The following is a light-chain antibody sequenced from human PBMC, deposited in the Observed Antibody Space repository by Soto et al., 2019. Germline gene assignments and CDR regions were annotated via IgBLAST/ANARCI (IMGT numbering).Light chain of an antibody. V-gene: IGKV1-5*01. J-gene: IGKJ2*01. CDR1: QSISSW. Sequence: DIQMTQSPSTLSASVGDRATITCRASQSISSWLAWYQKKPGKAPKLLIYDASSLESGVPSRFSGSGSGTEFTLTISSLQPDDFATYYCQQYNSYGYTFGQGTKLEIK. CDR3: QQYNSYGYT. CDR2: DAS.